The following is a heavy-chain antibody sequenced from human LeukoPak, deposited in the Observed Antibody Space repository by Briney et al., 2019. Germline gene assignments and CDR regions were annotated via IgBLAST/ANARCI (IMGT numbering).Heavy chain of an antibody. D-gene: IGHD5-18*01. CDR2: IYPDGRT. CDR3: ARADYGYGD. CDR1: GFIVSNNY. Sequence: GGSLRLSCAASGFIVSNNYMSWVRQAPGKGLEWVSVIYPDGRTYYADSVKGRFTISRDNPKNTLYLQVNSLRVEDTAVYYCARADYGYGDWGQGTLVTVSS. J-gene: IGHJ4*02. V-gene: IGHV3-53*01.